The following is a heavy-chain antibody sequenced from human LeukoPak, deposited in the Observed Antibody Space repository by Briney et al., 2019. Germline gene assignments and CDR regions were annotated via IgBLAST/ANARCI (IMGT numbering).Heavy chain of an antibody. CDR1: GYTSTGYH. V-gene: IGHV1-2*02. Sequence: ASVKVSCKASGYTSTGYHMHWVRQAPGQGLEGMGWINPNSGGTNYAQKFQGRVTMTRDTSISTAYMELSRLRSDDTAVYYCARVGGGREYCSSTSCSLIDYWGQGTLVTVSS. D-gene: IGHD2-2*01. CDR3: ARVGGGREYCSSTSCSLIDY. J-gene: IGHJ4*02. CDR2: INPNSGGT.